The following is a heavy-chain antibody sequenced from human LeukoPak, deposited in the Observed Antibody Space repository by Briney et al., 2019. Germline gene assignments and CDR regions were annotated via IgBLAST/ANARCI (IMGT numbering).Heavy chain of an antibody. CDR2: IWYEGSKI. V-gene: IGHV3-33*01. CDR3: ARDYCTSTTCFDY. Sequence: GRSLRLSCAASGFTFRNYGFHWVRQAPGKALEGVAVIWYEGSKIYYADSVKGRFIISRDNPKHTLYLQMSSLRAEDTAVYYCARDYCTSTTCFDYWGQGTLVTVSS. CDR1: GFTFRNYG. D-gene: IGHD2-2*01. J-gene: IGHJ4*02.